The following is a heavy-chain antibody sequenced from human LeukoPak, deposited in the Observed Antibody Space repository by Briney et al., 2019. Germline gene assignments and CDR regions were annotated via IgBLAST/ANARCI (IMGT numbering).Heavy chain of an antibody. CDR3: AKDPNGDYIGAFDA. CDR2: IRAGGTPT. D-gene: IGHD4-17*01. Sequence: GGSLRLSCAASGRAASGLTFSDYAMTWVRQAPGKGLEWVSSIRAGGTPTVYADSVKGRFTTSRDNTKNTLYLQMNSLRAEDTAVYYCAKDPNGDYIGAFDAWXXXXXVAVSS. J-gene: IGHJ3*01. V-gene: IGHV3-23*01. CDR1: GLTFSDYA.